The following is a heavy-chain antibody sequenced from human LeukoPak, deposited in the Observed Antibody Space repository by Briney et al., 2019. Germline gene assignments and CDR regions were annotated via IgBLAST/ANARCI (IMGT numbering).Heavy chain of an antibody. J-gene: IGHJ4*02. V-gene: IGHV3-53*05. CDR3: ARGDCSGGSCYSGFFDY. CDR2: IYSGGST. Sequence: GGSLRLSCAASGFTVSSNYMSWVRQAPGKGLEWVSVIYSGGSTYYADSVKGRFTISRDNSKNTLYLQVNSLRTEDTAVYYCARGDCSGGSCYSGFFDYWGQGTLVTVSS. CDR1: GFTVSSNY. D-gene: IGHD2-15*01.